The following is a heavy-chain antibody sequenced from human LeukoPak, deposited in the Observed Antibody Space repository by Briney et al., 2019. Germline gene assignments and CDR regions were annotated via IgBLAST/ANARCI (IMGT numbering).Heavy chain of an antibody. CDR3: ARDGTSGWYATDAFDI. Sequence: ASVKVSCKASGYTFTSYYMHWVRQAPGQGLEWMGIINPSGSSTSYAQKFQGRVTMTRDTSTSTVYMELSSLRSEDTAVYYCARDGTSGWYATDAFDIWGQGTMVTVSS. CDR2: INPSGSST. V-gene: IGHV1-46*01. D-gene: IGHD6-19*01. J-gene: IGHJ3*02. CDR1: GYTFTSYY.